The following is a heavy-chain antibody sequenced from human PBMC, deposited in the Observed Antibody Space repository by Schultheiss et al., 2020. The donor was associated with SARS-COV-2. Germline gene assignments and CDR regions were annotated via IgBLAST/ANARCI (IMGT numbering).Heavy chain of an antibody. Sequence: SETLSLTCTVSGGSISSGGYYWSWIRQHPGKGLEWIGYIYYSGSTYYNPSLKSRVTISVDTSKNQFSLKLSSVTAADTAVYYCARVTNLRYFDWSRHGMDVWGQGTTVTVSS. CDR3: ARVTNLRYFDWSRHGMDV. J-gene: IGHJ6*02. CDR1: GGSISSGGYY. D-gene: IGHD3-9*01. CDR2: IYYSGST. V-gene: IGHV4-31*03.